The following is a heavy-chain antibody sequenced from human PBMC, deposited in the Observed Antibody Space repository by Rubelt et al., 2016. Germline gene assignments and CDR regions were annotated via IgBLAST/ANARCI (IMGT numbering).Heavy chain of an antibody. CDR3: ASASYYYDSSGSSYYYYGMDV. D-gene: IGHD3-22*01. Sequence: WVRQAPGKGLEWVSVIYSGGSTYYADSVKGRFTISRHNSKNTLYLQMNSLRAEDTAVYYCASASYYYDSSGSSYYYYGMDVWGQGTTVTVSS. V-gene: IGHV3-53*04. CDR2: IYSGGST. J-gene: IGHJ6*02.